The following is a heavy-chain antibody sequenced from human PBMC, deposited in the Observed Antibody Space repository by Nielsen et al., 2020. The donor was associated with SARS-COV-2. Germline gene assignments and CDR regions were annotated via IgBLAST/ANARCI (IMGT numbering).Heavy chain of an antibody. CDR2: ISSNGGST. D-gene: IGHD2-2*02. J-gene: IGHJ4*02. CDR3: ASLGYCSSTSCYTY. CDR1: GFTFSSYA. V-gene: IGHV3-64*01. Sequence: GESPKISCAASGFTFSSYAMHWVRQAPGKGLEYVSAISSNGGSTYYANSVKGRFTISRDNSKNTLYLQMGSLRAEDMAVYYCASLGYCSSTSCYTYWGQGTLVTVSS.